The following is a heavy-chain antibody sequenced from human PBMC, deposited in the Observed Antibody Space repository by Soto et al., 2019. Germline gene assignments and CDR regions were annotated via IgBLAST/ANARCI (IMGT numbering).Heavy chain of an antibody. V-gene: IGHV3-30*18. D-gene: IGHD1-1*01. CDR2: ISYDGSNK. CDR1: GFTFSSYG. CDR3: AKKALLDYYYYYYMDV. J-gene: IGHJ6*03. Sequence: QVQLVESGGGVVQPGRSLRLSCAASGFTFSSYGMHWVRQAPGKGLEWVAVISYDGSNKNYADSVKGRFTISRDNSKNTLYLQMNSLRAEDTAVYYCAKKALLDYYYYYYMDVWGKGTTVTVSS.